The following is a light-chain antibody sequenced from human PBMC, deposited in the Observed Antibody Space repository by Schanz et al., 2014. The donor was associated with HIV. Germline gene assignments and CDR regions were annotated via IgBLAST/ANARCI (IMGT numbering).Light chain of an antibody. V-gene: IGLV2-14*03. J-gene: IGLJ3*02. CDR1: TSDVGGYNY. CDR2: DVS. CDR3: GSFTTTNTWV. Sequence: QSALTQPPSASGSPGQSVTISCTGTTSDVGGYNYVSWYQQHPGKAPKLMIYDVSNRPSGVSSRFSGSKSGNTASLTISGLQAEDEADYYCGSFTTTNTWVFGGGTKLTVL.